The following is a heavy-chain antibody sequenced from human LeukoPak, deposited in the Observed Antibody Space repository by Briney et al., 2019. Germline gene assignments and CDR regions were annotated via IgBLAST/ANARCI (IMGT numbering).Heavy chain of an antibody. D-gene: IGHD3-10*01. CDR3: ARGRLSFDY. J-gene: IGHJ4*02. CDR1: GASISSYY. V-gene: IGHV4-4*07. Sequence: SETLSLTCTASGASISSYYWSWIRQPAGKGLEWIGRIEITGGTNYNPSLKSRVTMSADTSKNQFSLRLSSMTAADTAMYYCARGRLSFDYWGQGTLVTVSS. CDR2: IEITGGT.